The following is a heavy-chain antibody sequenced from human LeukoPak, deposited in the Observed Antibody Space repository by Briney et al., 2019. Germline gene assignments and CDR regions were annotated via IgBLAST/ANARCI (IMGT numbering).Heavy chain of an antibody. CDR3: AREIAHYDFWSGYRDY. V-gene: IGHV4-61*02. CDR1: GGSISSGSYY. D-gene: IGHD3-3*01. Sequence: SETLSLTCTVSGGSISSGSYYWSWIRQPAGKGLEWIGRIYTSGSTNYNPSLKSRVTISVDTSKNQFSLKLSSVTAADTAVYYCAREIAHYDFWSGYRDYWGQGTLVTVSS. J-gene: IGHJ4*02. CDR2: IYTSGST.